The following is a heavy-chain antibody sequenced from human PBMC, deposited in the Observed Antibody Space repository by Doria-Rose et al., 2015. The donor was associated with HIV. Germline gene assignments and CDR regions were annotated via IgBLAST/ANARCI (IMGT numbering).Heavy chain of an antibody. J-gene: IGHJ5*02. CDR1: GGSIASSY. V-gene: IGHV4-59*01. CDR2: IYYSGST. Sequence: QVQLQESGPGLVKPSETLSLTCTVSGGSIASSYWSWIRQPPGKGLEGIGDIYYSGSTNYKPSLKSRVTMSVDTSKNQLSLKLTSVTAADTAVYYCAKGGGGIAWLDPWGQGTLVTVSS. CDR3: AKGGGGIAWLDP. D-gene: IGHD3-16*02.